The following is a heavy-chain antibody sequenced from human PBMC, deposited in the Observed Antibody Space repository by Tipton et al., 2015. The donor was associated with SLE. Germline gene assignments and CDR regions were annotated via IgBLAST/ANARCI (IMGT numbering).Heavy chain of an antibody. CDR1: VFTFGNYG. D-gene: IGHD3-10*01. V-gene: IGHV3-23*01. Sequence: GSLRLSCAPSVFTFGNYGMNWVRQTPGKGLEWVSSISDTGDNTYYADSVKGRFTVSRDNSQNTLYLQMNNLGAEDTAVYYCAAAGWFESFDYWGQGNLVTVSS. CDR2: ISDTGDNT. J-gene: IGHJ4*02. CDR3: AAAGWFESFDY.